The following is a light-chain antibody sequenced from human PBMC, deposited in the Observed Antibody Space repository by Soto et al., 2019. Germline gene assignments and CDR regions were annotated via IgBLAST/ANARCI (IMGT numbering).Light chain of an antibody. CDR2: LGS. V-gene: IGKV2-28*01. Sequence: DIVMTQSPLSLPVTPGEPASISCRSSQSLLHSNGYTYLDWYLQKPGQSPQLLIYLGSNRASGVPDRFGGSGSGTDFTLKIRRVEAEDVGVYYCMQAVQTPRTFGQGTKVEIK. J-gene: IGKJ1*01. CDR1: QSLLHSNGYTY. CDR3: MQAVQTPRT.